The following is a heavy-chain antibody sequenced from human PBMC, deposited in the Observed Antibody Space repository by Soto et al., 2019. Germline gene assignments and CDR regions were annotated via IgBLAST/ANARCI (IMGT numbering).Heavy chain of an antibody. CDR3: ARARRTVTQYCYYGMDV. Sequence: GESLNISCKGSGYSFTSYWIGWVRQMPGKGLEWMGIIYPGDSDTRYSPSFQGQVTISADKSISTAYLQWSSLKASDTAMYDCARARRTVTQYCYYGMDVWGQGTKVTVSS. V-gene: IGHV5-51*01. D-gene: IGHD4-4*01. CDR1: GYSFTSYW. J-gene: IGHJ6*02. CDR2: IYPGDSDT.